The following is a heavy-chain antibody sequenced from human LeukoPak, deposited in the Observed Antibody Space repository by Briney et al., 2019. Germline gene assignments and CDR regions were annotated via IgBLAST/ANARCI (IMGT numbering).Heavy chain of an antibody. V-gene: IGHV4-31*03. J-gene: IGHJ6*02. CDR1: GGSISSGGYY. CDR2: IYYSGST. D-gene: IGHD3-3*01. Sequence: SQTLSLTCTVSGGSISSGGYYWSWIRQHPGKGLEWIGYIYYSGSTNYNPSLKSRVTISVDTSKNQFSLKLSSVTAADTAVYYCAREGTLEWLFTPYYYYGMDVWGQGTTVTVSS. CDR3: AREGTLEWLFTPYYYYGMDV.